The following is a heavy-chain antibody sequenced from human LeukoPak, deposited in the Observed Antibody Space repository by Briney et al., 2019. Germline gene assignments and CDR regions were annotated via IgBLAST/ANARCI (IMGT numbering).Heavy chain of an antibody. V-gene: IGHV4-59*11. CDR1: GGSMSRHY. J-gene: IGHJ3*02. D-gene: IGHD3-22*01. CDR3: ARLLDNDSSGDPDTFDM. Sequence: PSETLSLTCSVSGGSMSRHYWSWIRQPPGKGLEWVGYIYYNGKTYYNPSLQSRVTISIDTSKNLFSLKLTSVTAADTAVYSCARLLDNDSSGDPDTFDMWGKGTMVTVSS. CDR2: IYYNGKT.